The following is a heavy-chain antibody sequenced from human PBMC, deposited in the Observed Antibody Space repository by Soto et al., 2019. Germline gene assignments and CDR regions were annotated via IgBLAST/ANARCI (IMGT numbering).Heavy chain of an antibody. CDR3: ARGAAQNWFDP. D-gene: IGHD2-15*01. V-gene: IGHV3-21*01. CDR2: ISSSSSYI. CDR1: GFTFSSYS. Sequence: LRLSCAASGFTFSSYSMNWVRQAPGKGLEWVSSISSSSSYIYYADSVKGRFTISRDNAKNSLYLQMNSLRAEDTAVYYCARGAAQNWFDPWGQGTLVTVSS. J-gene: IGHJ5*02.